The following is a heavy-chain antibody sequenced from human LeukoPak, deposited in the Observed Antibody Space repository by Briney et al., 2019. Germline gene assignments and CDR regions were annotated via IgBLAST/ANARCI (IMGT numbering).Heavy chain of an antibody. D-gene: IGHD6-13*01. Sequence: SETLSLTCTVSGGPISSSSYYWGWIRQPPGRGLEWIGGIYYSGSTYYNPSLKSRVTISIDTSKNQFSLKLSSVTAADTAVYYCARHMYSSTWHPFDYWGQGTLVTVSS. CDR3: ARHMYSSTWHPFDY. J-gene: IGHJ4*02. CDR1: GGPISSSSYY. CDR2: IYYSGST. V-gene: IGHV4-39*01.